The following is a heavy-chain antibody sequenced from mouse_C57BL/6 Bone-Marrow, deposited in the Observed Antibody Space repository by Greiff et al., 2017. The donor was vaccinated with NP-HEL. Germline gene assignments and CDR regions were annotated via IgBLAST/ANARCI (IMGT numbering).Heavy chain of an antibody. Sequence: EVNVVESGGGLVKPGGSLKLSCAASGFTFSSYAMSWVRQTPEKRLEWVATISDGGSYTYYPDNVKGRFPISRDNAKNNLYLQMSHLKSEDTAMYYCARDFITTAPWFAYWGQGTLVTVSA. CDR2: ISDGGSYT. CDR3: ARDFITTAPWFAY. CDR1: GFTFSSYA. D-gene: IGHD1-1*01. V-gene: IGHV5-4*01. J-gene: IGHJ3*01.